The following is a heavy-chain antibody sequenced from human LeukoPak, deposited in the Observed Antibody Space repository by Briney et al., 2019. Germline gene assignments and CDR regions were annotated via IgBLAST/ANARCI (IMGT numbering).Heavy chain of an antibody. CDR3: ATDGESHAY. Sequence: PGGSLRLSCAASGFTFSSYWMSWVRQAPGKGLEWAANITHDEGEKYYVHSVRGRFTISRDNAKNSLYLQMNRGTAEDTALYYCATDGESHAYWGQGTLVTVSS. CDR1: GFTFSSYW. V-gene: IGHV3-7*02. J-gene: IGHJ4*02. D-gene: IGHD2-8*02. CDR2: ITHDEGEK.